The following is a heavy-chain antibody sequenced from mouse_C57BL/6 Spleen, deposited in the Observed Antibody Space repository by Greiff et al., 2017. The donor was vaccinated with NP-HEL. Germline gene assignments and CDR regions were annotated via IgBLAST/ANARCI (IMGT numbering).Heavy chain of an antibody. Sequence: LQESGPELVKPGASVKISCKASGYSFPSYYIHWVKQRPGQGLEWIGWIYPGSGNTKYNEKFKGKATLTADTNTSTGYKQMSSITTEDYAVYYCARNKDYDGGYYAMDYWGKGTTVTVSS. CDR1: GYSFPSYY. V-gene: IGHV1-66*01. CDR2: IYPGSGNT. J-gene: IGHJ4*01. D-gene: IGHD2-4*01. CDR3: ARNKDYDGGYYAMDY.